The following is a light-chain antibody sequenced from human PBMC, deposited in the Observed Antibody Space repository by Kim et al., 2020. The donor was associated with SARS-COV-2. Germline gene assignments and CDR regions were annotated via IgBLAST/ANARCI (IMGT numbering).Light chain of an antibody. Sequence: GDRVTITCRASQGISNLLAWYQQKAGKNPTLLIYAASTLQSGVPSRFSGSGSETDFTLTISSFQPEDVATYYCQKYNSAPLTFGGGTKVDIK. CDR2: AAS. V-gene: IGKV1-27*01. CDR3: QKYNSAPLT. CDR1: QGISNL. J-gene: IGKJ4*01.